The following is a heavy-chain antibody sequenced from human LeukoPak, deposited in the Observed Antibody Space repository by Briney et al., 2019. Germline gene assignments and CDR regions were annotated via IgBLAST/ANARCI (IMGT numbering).Heavy chain of an antibody. V-gene: IGHV1-8*03. CDR2: TNPNSGNT. CDR3: ARWTGDSTVTGFGY. J-gene: IGHJ4*02. Sequence: ASVKVSCKASGYTFTSYDINWVRQATGQGLGWMGWTNPNSGNTGYAQKFQGRVTITRNTSISTAYMELSSLRSEDTAVYYCARWTGDSTVTGFGYWGQGTLVTVSS. CDR1: GYTFTSYD. D-gene: IGHD4-17*01.